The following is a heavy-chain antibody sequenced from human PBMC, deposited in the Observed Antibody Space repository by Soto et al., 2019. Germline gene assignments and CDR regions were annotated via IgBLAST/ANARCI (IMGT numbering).Heavy chain of an antibody. CDR3: AKLECSGGSCYSGRLVDYFYYYMDV. CDR1: GFTFDTYA. Sequence: EVQLLESGGGLVQPGGSLRLSCAASGFTFDTYAMSWVRQAPGKGLEWVSAISGSGAKTYYADSVKGRFTISRDNSKNTLYLQMESLKGEDTAVYHCAKLECSGGSCYSGRLVDYFYYYMDVWGKGTTVTVSS. J-gene: IGHJ6*03. CDR2: ISGSGAKT. D-gene: IGHD2-15*01. V-gene: IGHV3-23*01.